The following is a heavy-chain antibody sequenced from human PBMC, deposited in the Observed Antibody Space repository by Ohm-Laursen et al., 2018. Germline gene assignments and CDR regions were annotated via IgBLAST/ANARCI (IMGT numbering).Heavy chain of an antibody. V-gene: IGHV4-31*11. CDR3: ARDLIRYYGMDV. CDR1: GGSISSGGYY. CDR2: IYYSGST. J-gene: IGHJ6*02. Sequence: TLSLTCAVSGGSISSGGYYWSWIRQHPGKGLEWIGYIYYSGSTYYNPSLKSRVTISVDTSKNQFSLKLSSVTAADTAVYYCARDLIRYYGMDVWGQGTTVTVSS. D-gene: IGHD3-10*01.